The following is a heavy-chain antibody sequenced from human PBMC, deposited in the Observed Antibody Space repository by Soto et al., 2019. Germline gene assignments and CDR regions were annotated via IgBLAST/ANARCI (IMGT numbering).Heavy chain of an antibody. V-gene: IGHV2-5*01. CDR3: GQSNHALVPHN. Sequence: QITLKESGPTLVKRTQTLTLACTYSGFSLRTPGVAVGWFRQPPGKALEWLALIYWNDDKRYSTSLRSRLTIVKDTSKDQVVLTMTAMDPKDTATYYCGQSNHALVPHNWVPGILVTVSS. J-gene: IGHJ4*02. D-gene: IGHD6-6*01. CDR2: IYWNDDK. CDR1: GFSLRTPGVA.